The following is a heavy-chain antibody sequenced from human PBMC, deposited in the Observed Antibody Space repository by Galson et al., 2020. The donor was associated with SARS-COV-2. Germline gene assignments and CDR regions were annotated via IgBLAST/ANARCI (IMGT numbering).Heavy chain of an antibody. J-gene: IGHJ6*03. CDR1: GYSFATYW. D-gene: IGHD6-19*01. V-gene: IGHV5-51*01. CDR2: IYPGDSDT. CDR3: VRLQSAYYMDV. Sequence: GESLKISCKGSGYSFATYWIGWVLQMPGKGLEWMGMIYPGDSDTRYSPSFQGQVIISADKSVSTAYLQWSSLQASDTALYFCVRLQSAYYMDVWGKGTTVTVSS.